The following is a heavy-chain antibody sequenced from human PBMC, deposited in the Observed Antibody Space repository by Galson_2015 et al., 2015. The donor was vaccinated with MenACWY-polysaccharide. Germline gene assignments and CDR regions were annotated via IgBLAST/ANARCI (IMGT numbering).Heavy chain of an antibody. Sequence: SLRLSCAASGFTFSTFSMHWVRQAPGKGLEWVAVILYDGSNKYYADSVKGRFTISRDTSKNTLYLEMNSLRSEDTAVYYCARGRKIVNSSTYYRGMDVGGQGTTVTVSS. J-gene: IGHJ6*02. CDR3: ARGRKIVNSSTYYRGMDV. V-gene: IGHV3-30-3*01. D-gene: IGHD5/OR15-5a*01. CDR2: ILYDGSNK. CDR1: GFTFSTFS.